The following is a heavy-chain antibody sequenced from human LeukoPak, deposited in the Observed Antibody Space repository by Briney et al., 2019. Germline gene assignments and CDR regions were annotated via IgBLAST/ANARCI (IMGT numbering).Heavy chain of an antibody. V-gene: IGHV4-59*01. J-gene: IGHJ4*02. CDR1: GGSISSYY. CDR2: IYYSGST. CDR3: ARAMDGSFDY. D-gene: IGHD3-10*01. Sequence: SETLSLTCTVSGGSISSYYWSWIRQPPGKGLEWIGYIYYSGSTNYNPSLKSRVTISVDTSKNQFSLKLSSVTAADTAVYYCARAMDGSFDYWGQGTLVTASS.